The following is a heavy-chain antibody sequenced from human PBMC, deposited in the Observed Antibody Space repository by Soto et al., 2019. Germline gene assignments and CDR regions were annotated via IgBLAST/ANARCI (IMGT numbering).Heavy chain of an antibody. J-gene: IGHJ4*02. V-gene: IGHV1-46*01. D-gene: IGHD5-12*01. CDR3: ARGGLDPYCHY. Sequence: ASVKVSCKASGYTFTNYYMNWVRQAPGQGLEWMGIINPSGGSTTYAQKFQGRVTMTSDTSTRTVYMELSSLRSEDTAVYYCARGGLDPYCHYWGQGTLVTVSS. CDR1: GYTFTNYY. CDR2: INPSGGST.